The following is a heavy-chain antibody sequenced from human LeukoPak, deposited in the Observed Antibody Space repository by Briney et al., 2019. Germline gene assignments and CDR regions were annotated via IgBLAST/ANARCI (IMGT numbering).Heavy chain of an antibody. CDR2: IYYSGST. CDR3: ARSSSSRFDY. D-gene: IGHD6-6*01. Sequence: SETLSLTCTVSGGSISSYYWSWIRQPPGKGLEWIGYIYYSGSTNYNPSLKSRVTISVDTSKNQFSLKLSSVTAADTAVYYCARSSSSRFDYWGQGTLVTVSS. J-gene: IGHJ4*02. V-gene: IGHV4-59*08. CDR1: GGSISSYY.